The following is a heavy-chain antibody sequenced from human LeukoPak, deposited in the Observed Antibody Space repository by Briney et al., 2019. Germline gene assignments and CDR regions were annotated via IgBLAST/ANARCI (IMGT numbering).Heavy chain of an antibody. J-gene: IGHJ4*02. CDR3: ATSRWLQGFFDY. Sequence: SETLSLTCTVSGGSISSSSYYWGWIRQPPGKGLEWIGSIYYSGSTYYNPSLKSRVTISVDTSKNQFSLKLSSVTAADTAVYYCATSRWLQGFFDYWGQGTLVTVSS. D-gene: IGHD5-24*01. V-gene: IGHV4-39*07. CDR1: GGSISSSSYY. CDR2: IYYSGST.